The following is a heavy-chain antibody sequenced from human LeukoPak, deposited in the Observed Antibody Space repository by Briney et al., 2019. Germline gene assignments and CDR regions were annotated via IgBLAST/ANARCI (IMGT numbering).Heavy chain of an antibody. CDR2: INTDGSDI. J-gene: IGHJ4*02. Sequence: PGGSLRLSCAASGFTFSTYRMHWVRHAPGKGLVWVSRINTDGSDISYADSVRGRFTISRDNARNTLYLQMNSLRAEDTALYYCAKDAGDYYGSGSYYDYWGQGTLVTVSS. V-gene: IGHV3-74*03. CDR3: AKDAGDYYGSGSYYDY. CDR1: GFTFSTYR. D-gene: IGHD3-10*01.